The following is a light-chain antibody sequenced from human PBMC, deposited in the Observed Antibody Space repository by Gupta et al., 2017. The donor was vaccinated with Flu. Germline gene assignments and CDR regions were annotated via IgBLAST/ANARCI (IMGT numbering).Light chain of an antibody. Sequence: SITISCTGTPGDIGDYKYVACYQQDPAKAHKLIIYEVINRPSRVSHRFSGSKSGNTASLTISGLQAEDEADYFCSSYTTSSTLVFGSGTTVTVL. V-gene: IGLV2-14*01. J-gene: IGLJ1*01. CDR3: SSYTTSSTLV. CDR2: EVI. CDR1: PGDIGDYKY.